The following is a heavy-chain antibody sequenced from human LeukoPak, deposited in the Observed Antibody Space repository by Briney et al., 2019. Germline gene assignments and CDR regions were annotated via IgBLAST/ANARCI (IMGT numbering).Heavy chain of an antibody. Sequence: SETLSLTCAVYGGSFSGYYWSWIRQPPGKGLEWIGEINRSGSTNYNPSLKSRVTISVDTSKNQFSLKLSSVTAADTAVYYCARGKQWLVHFFDYWGQGTLVTVSS. CDR3: ARGKQWLVHFFDY. CDR1: GGSFSGYY. CDR2: INRSGST. J-gene: IGHJ4*02. V-gene: IGHV4-34*01. D-gene: IGHD6-19*01.